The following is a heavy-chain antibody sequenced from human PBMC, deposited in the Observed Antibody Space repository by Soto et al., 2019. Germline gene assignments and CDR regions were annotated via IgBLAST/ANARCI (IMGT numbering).Heavy chain of an antibody. Sequence: GASVKVSCKASGGTFSSYAISWVRQAPGQGLEWMGGIIPIFGTANYAQKFQGRVTITADESTSTAYMELSSLRSEDTAVYYCARTGTTPYYYYGMDVWGQGPTVTVSS. CDR3: ARTGTTPYYYYGMDV. D-gene: IGHD1-7*01. CDR2: IIPIFGTA. CDR1: GGTFSSYA. J-gene: IGHJ6*02. V-gene: IGHV1-69*13.